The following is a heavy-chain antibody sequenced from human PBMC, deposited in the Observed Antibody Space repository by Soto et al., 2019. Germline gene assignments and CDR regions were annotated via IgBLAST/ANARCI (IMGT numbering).Heavy chain of an antibody. J-gene: IGHJ6*02. Sequence: ASVKVSCKASGYTFTSYCISWVRQAPGQGLEWMGWISAYNGNTNYAQKLQGRVTMTTDTSTSTAYMELRSLRSDDTAVYYCARYRYCSSTSCDASYYYYGMDVWGQGTTVTVSS. V-gene: IGHV1-18*01. D-gene: IGHD2-2*01. CDR3: ARYRYCSSTSCDASYYYYGMDV. CDR2: ISAYNGNT. CDR1: GYTFTSYC.